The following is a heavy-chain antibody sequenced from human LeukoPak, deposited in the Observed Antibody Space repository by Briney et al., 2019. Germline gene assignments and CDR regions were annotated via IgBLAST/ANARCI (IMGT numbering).Heavy chain of an antibody. J-gene: IGHJ6*03. CDR3: ARGRSYDFWSGYYRGGNYYYYYMDV. D-gene: IGHD3-3*01. Sequence: GASVRVSCKASGYTFTSYDINWVRQAPGQGLEWMGWMNPNSGKTDYAQKFQGRVTMNRNTSISTAYMELSSLRSEDTAVYYCARGRSYDFWSGYYRGGNYYYYYMDVWGKGTTVTVSS. CDR1: GYTFTSYD. V-gene: IGHV1-8*01. CDR2: MNPNSGKT.